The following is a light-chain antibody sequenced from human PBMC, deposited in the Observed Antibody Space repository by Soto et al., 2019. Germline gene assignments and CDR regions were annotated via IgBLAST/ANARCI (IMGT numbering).Light chain of an antibody. CDR2: GRC. CDR1: QRICNS. J-gene: IGKJ4*01. CDR3: QNTYVFLLT. V-gene: IGKV1D-12*01. Sequence: DLQMTQSSTIVSASVAGTVTITCRASQRICNSWVWYKQKKGKEPQVVTSGRCPLQRAVPLRGSGTGAVTDFSLTIRSLQTEDFVTYYCQNTYVFLLTFGGGTMVDIK.